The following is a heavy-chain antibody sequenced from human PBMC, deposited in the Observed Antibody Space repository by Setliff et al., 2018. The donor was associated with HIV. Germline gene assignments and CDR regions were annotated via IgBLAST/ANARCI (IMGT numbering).Heavy chain of an antibody. CDR3: ARDWDTAMVELDY. CDR1: GYSFTSYF. V-gene: IGHV1-2*04. CDR2: INPKSDGT. Sequence: ASVKVSCKAFGYSFTSYFLHWVRQAPGQGLEWMGWINPKSDGTNYAQKFQGWITMTRDTSISTAYMELSRLRSDDTAVYYCARDWDTAMVELDYWGQGTLVTVSS. D-gene: IGHD5-18*01. J-gene: IGHJ4*02.